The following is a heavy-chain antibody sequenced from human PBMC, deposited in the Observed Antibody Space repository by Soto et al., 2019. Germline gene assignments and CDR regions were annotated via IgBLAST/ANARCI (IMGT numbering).Heavy chain of an antibody. CDR1: GFTFSSYG. CDR3: ARDPGYCSGGSCYSSWFDP. CDR2: IWYDGSNK. J-gene: IGHJ5*02. V-gene: IGHV3-33*01. Sequence: GGSLRLSCAASGFTFSSYGMHWVRQAPGKGLEWVAVIWYDGSNKYYADSVKGRFTISRDNSKNTLYLQMNSLRAEDTAVYYCARDPGYCSGGSCYSSWFDPWGQGTLVTVSS. D-gene: IGHD2-15*01.